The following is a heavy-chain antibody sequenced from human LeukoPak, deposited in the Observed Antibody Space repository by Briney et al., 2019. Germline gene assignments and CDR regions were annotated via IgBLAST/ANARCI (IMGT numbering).Heavy chain of an antibody. CDR1: GGSLSNYY. D-gene: IGHD2-15*01. J-gene: IGHJ4*02. CDR3: AREDDCSGGICYPMKFDY. Sequence: PSETLSLTCTVSGGSLSNYYWSWIRQPPGKGLEWIGFVYYDGTTNYSPSLKNRVSISVDTSKNQLSLKLSSVTAADTAVYYCAREDDCSGGICYPMKFDYWGQGTLATVSS. CDR2: VYYDGTT. V-gene: IGHV4-59*01.